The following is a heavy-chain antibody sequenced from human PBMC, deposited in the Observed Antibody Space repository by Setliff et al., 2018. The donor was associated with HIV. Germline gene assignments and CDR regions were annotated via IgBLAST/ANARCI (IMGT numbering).Heavy chain of an antibody. CDR1: GYTFGSHG. V-gene: IGHV1-18*01. CDR3: AKDKTEGAMGH. D-gene: IGHD1-26*01. Sequence: ASVKVSCKTSGYTFGSHGNSLVRQAPGQGLEWMGWITAYNGNTNYAQKFQGRVTMTRDTSTNTAYMEVRSLRPDDTAVYYCAKDKTEGAMGHWGQGTLVTVSS. J-gene: IGHJ4*02. CDR2: ITAYNGNT.